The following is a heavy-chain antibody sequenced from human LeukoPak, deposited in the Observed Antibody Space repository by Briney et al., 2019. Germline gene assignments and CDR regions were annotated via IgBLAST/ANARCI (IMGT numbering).Heavy chain of an antibody. CDR3: ARVGSWDAFDI. V-gene: IGHV3-64*02. Sequence: GGSLRLSCAASGFTFSSYAMHWVRQAPGKGLEYVSAISSDGGNTYYADSVRGRFTISRDNSKNTLYLRLGSLRPEDMAVYYCARVGSWDAFDIWGQGTMVTVSS. CDR2: ISSDGGNT. D-gene: IGHD1-26*01. CDR1: GFTFSSYA. J-gene: IGHJ3*02.